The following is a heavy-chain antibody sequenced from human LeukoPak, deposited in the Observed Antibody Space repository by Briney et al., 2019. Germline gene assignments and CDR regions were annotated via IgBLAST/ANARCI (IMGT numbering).Heavy chain of an antibody. CDR3: ARAQSFYYYGMDV. CDR2: ISSSGSTI. CDR1: GFTFSSYE. J-gene: IGHJ6*02. Sequence: NPGGSLRLSCAASGFTFSSYEMNWVRQAPGKGREWVSYISSSGSTIYYADSVKGRFTISRDNAKNSLYLQMNSLRAEDTAVYYCARAQSFYYYGMDVWGQGTTVTVSS. D-gene: IGHD4-11*01. V-gene: IGHV3-48*03.